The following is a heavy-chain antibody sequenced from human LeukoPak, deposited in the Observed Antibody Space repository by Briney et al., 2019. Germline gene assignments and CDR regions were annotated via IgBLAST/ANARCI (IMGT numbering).Heavy chain of an antibody. CDR1: GGSFSGYY. Sequence: ETLSLTCAVYGGSFSGYYWSWIRQPSGKGLEWVSAISPSGGSTYYADSVKGRFTISRDNSRNTLYLQMNSLRADDTAVFYCARDLEQWLSCPDSWGQGTLVTVSS. CDR3: ARDLEQWLSCPDS. CDR2: ISPSGGST. V-gene: IGHV3-23*01. J-gene: IGHJ4*02. D-gene: IGHD6-19*01.